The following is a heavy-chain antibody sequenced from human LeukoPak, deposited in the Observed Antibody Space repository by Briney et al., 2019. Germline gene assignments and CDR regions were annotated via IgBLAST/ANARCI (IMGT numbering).Heavy chain of an antibody. D-gene: IGHD3-16*01. CDR2: ISYDGNNK. CDR3: ARDTWH. J-gene: IGHJ4*02. V-gene: IGHV3-30-3*01. Sequence: GGSLRLSCAASGFTFSSYAMHWVRQAPGKGLEWVAVISYDGNNKYYADSVKGRFTISRDNSKNTLYLQMNSLRAEDTAVYYCARDTWHWGQGTLVTVSS. CDR1: GFTFSSYA.